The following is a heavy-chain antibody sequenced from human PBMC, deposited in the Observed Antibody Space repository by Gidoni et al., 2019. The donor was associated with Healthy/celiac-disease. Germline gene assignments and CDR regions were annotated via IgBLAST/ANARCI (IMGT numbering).Heavy chain of an antibody. CDR2: IIPIFGIA. CDR3: AHFNTYSYGHSGCDY. V-gene: IGHV1-69*17. J-gene: IGHJ4*02. D-gene: IGHD5-18*01. CDR1: GGTFSSYA. Sequence: QVQLVQSGAEVKKPGSSVKVSCKASGGTFSSYAISWVRQAPGQGLEWMGGIIPIFGIANYEQKFQGRVTMTADKSTSTAYMELSSLRSEDTAVYYCAHFNTYSYGHSGCDYWGQGTLVTVSS.